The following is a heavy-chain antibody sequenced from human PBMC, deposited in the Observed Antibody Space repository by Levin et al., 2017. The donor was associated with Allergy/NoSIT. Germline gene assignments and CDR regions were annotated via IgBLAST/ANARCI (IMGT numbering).Heavy chain of an antibody. V-gene: IGHV3-9*01. J-gene: IGHJ4*02. Sequence: PGGSLRLSCAASGFTFDDYAMHWVRQAPGKGLEWVSGISWNSGSIGYADSVKGRFTISRDNAKNSLYLQMNSLRAEDTALYYCAKDWAGGSGSSSPTPVFYYFDYWGQGTLVTVSS. CDR1: GFTFDDYA. CDR3: AKDWAGGSGSSSPTPVFYYFDY. D-gene: IGHD3-10*01. CDR2: ISWNSGSI.